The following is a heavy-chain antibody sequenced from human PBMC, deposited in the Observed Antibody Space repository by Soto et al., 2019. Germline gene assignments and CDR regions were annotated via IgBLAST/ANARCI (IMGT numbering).Heavy chain of an antibody. CDR3: ARDRYYYDSSGYYPFDY. V-gene: IGHV1-3*01. Sequence: ASVKVSCKASGYTFTSYAMHWVRQAPGQRLEWTGWINAGNGNTKYSQKFQGRVTITRDTSASTAYMELSSLRSEDTAVYYCARDRYYYDSSGYYPFDYWGQGTLVTVSS. D-gene: IGHD3-22*01. J-gene: IGHJ4*02. CDR1: GYTFTSYA. CDR2: INAGNGNT.